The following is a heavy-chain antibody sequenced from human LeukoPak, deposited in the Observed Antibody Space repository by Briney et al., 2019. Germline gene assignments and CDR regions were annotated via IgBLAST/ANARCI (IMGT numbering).Heavy chain of an antibody. CDR1: GYTFTGYY. V-gene: IGHV1-2*02. Sequence: ASVKVSRKASGYTFTGYYIHWVRQAPGQGLEWMGWINPNSGGTNCAQQFQGRVTMTRETSISTAYMELSRLNSDDTAMYFCARDVIMGYNQGWFDPWGQGTLVTVSS. J-gene: IGHJ5*02. CDR2: INPNSGGT. CDR3: ARDVIMGYNQGWFDP. D-gene: IGHD1-26*01.